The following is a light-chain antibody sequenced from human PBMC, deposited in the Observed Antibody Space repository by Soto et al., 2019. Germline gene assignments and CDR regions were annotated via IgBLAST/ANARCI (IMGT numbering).Light chain of an antibody. CDR1: SSNIGAGYD. V-gene: IGLV1-40*01. CDR2: GNS. Sequence: QLVLTQPPSVSGAPGQRVTISCTGSSSNIGAGYDVHWYQQLPGTAPKLLIYGNSNRPSGVPDRFSGSKSGTSASLAITGLQAEDEADYYCQSYDSSLSGSGVVFGGGTKLTV. J-gene: IGLJ2*01. CDR3: QSYDSSLSGSGVV.